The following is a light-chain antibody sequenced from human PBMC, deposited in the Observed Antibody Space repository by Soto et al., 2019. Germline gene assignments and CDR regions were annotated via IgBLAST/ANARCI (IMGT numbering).Light chain of an antibody. CDR1: RSVLYSSNTKNY. CDR2: WAS. V-gene: IGKV4-1*01. J-gene: IGKJ2*01. Sequence: DIVMTQSPDSLAVSLGERATLNCKSSRSVLYSSNTKNYLAWYQQKPGQPPKLLIYWASTRESGVPDRLSGSGSGTDFTLTISSLQAEDVAVYYCQQYYSIPYTFXQGTKVDIK. CDR3: QQYYSIPYT.